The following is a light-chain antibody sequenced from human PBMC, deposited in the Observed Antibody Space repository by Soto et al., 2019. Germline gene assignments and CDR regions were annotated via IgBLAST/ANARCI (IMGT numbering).Light chain of an antibody. CDR3: QQYNSYPIT. J-gene: IGKJ4*01. CDR1: QSISSW. CDR2: KES. Sequence: DIQMTQSPSTLSASVGDRVTITCRASQSISSWLAWYQQKPGKAHNLLIYKESSLESGVPSRFSGSGSGTEVTLSISILQPDDFATYYCQQYNSYPITFGGGTKVEIK. V-gene: IGKV1-5*03.